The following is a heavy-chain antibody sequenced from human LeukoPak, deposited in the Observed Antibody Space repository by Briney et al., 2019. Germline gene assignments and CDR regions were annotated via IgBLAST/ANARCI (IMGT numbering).Heavy chain of an antibody. J-gene: IGHJ3*02. D-gene: IGHD3-22*01. CDR2: IIPIFGTA. CDR3: ARDVNHYDSSGYYYLGAAFDI. V-gene: IGHV1-69*13. CDR1: GGTFSSYA. Sequence: GASVKVSCKASGGTFSSYAISWVRQAPGQGLEWMGGIIPIFGTANYAQKFQGRVTITANESTSTAYMELSSLRSEDTAVYYCARDVNHYDSSGYYYLGAAFDIWGQGTMVTVSS.